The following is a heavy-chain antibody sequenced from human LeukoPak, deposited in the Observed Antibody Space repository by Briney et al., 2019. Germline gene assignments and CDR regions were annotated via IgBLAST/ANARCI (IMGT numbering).Heavy chain of an antibody. V-gene: IGHV4-34*01. Sequence: SETLSLTCAVYGGSFSGYYWSWIRQPPGKGLEWIGEINHSGSTNYNPSLKSRVTISVDTSKNQFSLKLSSVTAADTAVYYCAKPFPVDTAMVNGAFDIWGQGTMVTVSS. D-gene: IGHD5-18*01. J-gene: IGHJ3*02. CDR1: GGSFSGYY. CDR2: INHSGST. CDR3: AKPFPVDTAMVNGAFDI.